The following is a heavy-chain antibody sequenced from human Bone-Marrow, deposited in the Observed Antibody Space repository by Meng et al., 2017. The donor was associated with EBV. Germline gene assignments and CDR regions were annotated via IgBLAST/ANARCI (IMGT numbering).Heavy chain of an antibody. Sequence: QVELGEAGVGLVKPGGSLRLTWAASGFTFSDYYMSWIRQAPGKGLEWVSYISSSGSSIYYVDSVKGRFTISRDNAKNSLYLQMDSLRAEDTALYYCARGQGPVEGCFDYWGQGTLVTVSS. V-gene: IGHV3-11*01. J-gene: IGHJ4*02. CDR2: ISSSGSSI. CDR1: GFTFSDYY. CDR3: ARGQGPVEGCFDY. D-gene: IGHD6-19*01.